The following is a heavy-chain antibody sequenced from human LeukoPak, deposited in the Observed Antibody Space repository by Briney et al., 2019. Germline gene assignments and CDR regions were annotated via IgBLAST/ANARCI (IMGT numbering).Heavy chain of an antibody. CDR2: INSDGSST. Sequence: GGSLRLSCAASGFTFSSYWMSWVRQAPGKGLVWVSRINSDGSSTSYADSVKGRFTISRDNAENTLYLQMNSLRAEDTAVYYCARLRGGTRGDYWGQGTLVTVSS. V-gene: IGHV3-74*01. CDR1: GFTFSSYW. CDR3: ARLRGGTRGDY. D-gene: IGHD2-15*01. J-gene: IGHJ4*02.